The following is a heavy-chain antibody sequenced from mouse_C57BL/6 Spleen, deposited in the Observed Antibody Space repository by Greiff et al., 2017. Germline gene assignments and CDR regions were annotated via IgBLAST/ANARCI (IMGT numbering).Heavy chain of an antibody. CDR3: TRCYYYGSEGFAY. V-gene: IGHV1-15*01. Sequence: VQLQQSRAELVRPGASVTLSCKASGYTFTDYEMHWVKQTPVHGLEWIGAIDPETGGTAYNQKFKGKAILTADKSSSTAYMELRSLTSEDSAVYYCTRCYYYGSEGFAYWGQGTLVTVSA. CDR1: GYTFTDYE. CDR2: IDPETGGT. J-gene: IGHJ3*01. D-gene: IGHD1-1*01.